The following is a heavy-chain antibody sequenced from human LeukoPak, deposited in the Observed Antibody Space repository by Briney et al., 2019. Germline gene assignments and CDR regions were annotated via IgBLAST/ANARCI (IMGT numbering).Heavy chain of an antibody. Sequence: PGGSLRLSCAASGFTFGNYWMHWVRQAPGKGLVWVSRISRDGSNTNYADSVKGRFTISRDNAKSMLYLQMNSLRAEDTAVYFCSNFKSVAGTHYFDSWGQGTLVTVSS. CDR2: ISRDGSNT. CDR3: SNFKSVAGTHYFDS. V-gene: IGHV3-74*01. J-gene: IGHJ4*02. D-gene: IGHD2-15*01. CDR1: GFTFGNYW.